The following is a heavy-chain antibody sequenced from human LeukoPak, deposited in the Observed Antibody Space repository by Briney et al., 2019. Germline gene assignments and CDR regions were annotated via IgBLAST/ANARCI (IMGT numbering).Heavy chain of an antibody. J-gene: IGHJ6*02. D-gene: IGHD4/OR15-4a*01. CDR2: IYYSGTT. CDR1: GGSISHYY. Sequence: SETLSLTCTVSGGSISHYYWSWIRQPPGKGLEWIGYIYYSGTTNYNPSLKSRVTISVDTSKNQFSLKLSSVTAADTAVYYCAREDPQTKVPEGMDVSGQGTTVTVSS. CDR3: AREDPQTKVPEGMDV. V-gene: IGHV4-59*01.